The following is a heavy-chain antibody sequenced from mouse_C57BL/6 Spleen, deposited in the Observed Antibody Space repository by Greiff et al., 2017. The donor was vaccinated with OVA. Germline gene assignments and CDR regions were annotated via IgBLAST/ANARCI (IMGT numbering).Heavy chain of an antibody. CDR3: TPYYGGAWFAY. V-gene: IGHV14-4*01. J-gene: IGHJ3*01. CDR1: GFNITDDY. Sequence: VQLQQSGAELVRPGASVKLSCTASGFNITDDYMHWVKQRPEQGLEWIGWIDPENGDTEYASKFQGKATITADTSSNTAYLQLSSLTSEDTAVYYCTPYYGGAWFAYWGQGTLVTVSA. D-gene: IGHD1-2*01. CDR2: IDPENGDT.